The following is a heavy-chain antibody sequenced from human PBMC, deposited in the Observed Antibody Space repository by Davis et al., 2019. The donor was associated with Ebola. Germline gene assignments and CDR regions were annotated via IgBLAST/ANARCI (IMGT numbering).Heavy chain of an antibody. J-gene: IGHJ2*01. D-gene: IGHD4-17*01. CDR1: GFTFSNYG. Sequence: GGSLRPSCAASGFTFSNYGIHWVRQAPGKGLEWVAVIIYDGSGTYYTESVRGRFTISRDNSKNTVYLQMNSLRVEDTAIYYCAKVGTMVTPGNQDYWYFDLWGRGTLVTVSS. CDR3: AKVGTMVTPGNQDYWYFDL. CDR2: IIYDGSGT. V-gene: IGHV3-30*18.